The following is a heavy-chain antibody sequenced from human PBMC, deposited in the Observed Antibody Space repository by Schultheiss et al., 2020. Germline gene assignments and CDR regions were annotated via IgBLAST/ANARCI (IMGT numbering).Heavy chain of an antibody. J-gene: IGHJ6*02. CDR1: GGTFSSYT. V-gene: IGHV1-69*02. CDR3: ARGRYSSGWVVSDYYYGMDV. Sequence: SVKVSCKASGGTFSSYTISWVRQAPGQGLEWMGRIIPILGIANYAQKFQGRVTITADESTSTAYMELSSLRSEDTAVYYCARGRYSSGWVVSDYYYGMDVWGQGTTVTVSS. CDR2: IIPILGIA. D-gene: IGHD6-19*01.